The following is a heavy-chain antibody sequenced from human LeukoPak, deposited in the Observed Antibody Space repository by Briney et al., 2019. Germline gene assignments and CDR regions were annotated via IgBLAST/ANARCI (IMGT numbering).Heavy chain of an antibody. Sequence: ASVKVSCKASGYTFTSYYMHWVRQAPGQGLEWMGIINPSVGSTSYAQKFQGRVTRTRDTSTSTFYMELSSLRAEDTAVYYCARESGTNWFDLYGQETLGTVS. CDR2: INPSVGST. CDR1: GYTFTSYY. J-gene: IGHJ5*02. D-gene: IGHD1-1*01. CDR3: ARESGTNWFDL. V-gene: IGHV1-46*01.